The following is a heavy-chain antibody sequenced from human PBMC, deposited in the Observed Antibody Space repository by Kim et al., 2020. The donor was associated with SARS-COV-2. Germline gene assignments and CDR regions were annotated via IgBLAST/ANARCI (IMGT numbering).Heavy chain of an antibody. CDR1: GYTFTGYY. CDR2: INPNSGGT. Sequence: ASVKVSCKASGYTFTGYYMHWVRLAPGQGLEWMGRINPNSGGTNYAQKFQGRVTMTRDTSISTAYMELSRLRSDDTAVYYCARGGPRSLRYFDWLTSFGGENGMDVWGQGTTVTVSS. CDR3: ARGGPRSLRYFDWLTSFGGENGMDV. J-gene: IGHJ6*02. D-gene: IGHD3-9*01. V-gene: IGHV1-2*06.